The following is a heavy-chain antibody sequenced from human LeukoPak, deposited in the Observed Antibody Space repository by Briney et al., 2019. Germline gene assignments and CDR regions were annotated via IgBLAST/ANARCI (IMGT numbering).Heavy chain of an antibody. CDR2: IYASGNI. Sequence: SETLSLTCTVSGCSITSYYWSWIRQPAGKGLEWIGRIYASGNINYNPSLQSRGTMSIDTSKNQFSLKLNSMTAADRAVYYCARVISDDSVGGTYRYTGHRHFDSWGQGTLVTVSS. CDR3: ARVISDDSVGGTYRYTGHRHFDS. V-gene: IGHV4-4*07. D-gene: IGHD3-16*02. CDR1: GCSITSYY. J-gene: IGHJ4*02.